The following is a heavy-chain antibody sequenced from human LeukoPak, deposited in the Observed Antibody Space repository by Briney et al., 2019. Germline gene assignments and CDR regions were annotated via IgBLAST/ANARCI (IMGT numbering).Heavy chain of an antibody. J-gene: IGHJ4*02. CDR3: AKATKSIVVDNYFDY. CDR2: ISANGGGT. V-gene: IGHV3-23*01. D-gene: IGHD3-22*01. Sequence: GGSLRLSCAASGFTVSSNYMSWVRQAPGRGLEWVSSISANGGGTYYADSVKGRFTVSRDNSQNTLYLQMNSLRAEDTAVYYCAKATKSIVVDNYFDYWGQGALVTVSS. CDR1: GFTVSSNY.